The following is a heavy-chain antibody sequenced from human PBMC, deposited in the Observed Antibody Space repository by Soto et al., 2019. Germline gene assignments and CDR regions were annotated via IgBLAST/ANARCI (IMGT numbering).Heavy chain of an antibody. CDR2: IYYSGST. D-gene: IGHD2-15*01. CDR1: GGSVNGYY. V-gene: IGHV4-31*11. Sequence: TLSLTCAVYGGSVNGYYWSWIRQHPGKGLEWIGYIYYSGSTYYNPSLKSRVTISVDTSKNQFSLKLSSVTAADTAVYYCARDKYGGNHDFDYWGQGTLVTVSS. J-gene: IGHJ4*02. CDR3: ARDKYGGNHDFDY.